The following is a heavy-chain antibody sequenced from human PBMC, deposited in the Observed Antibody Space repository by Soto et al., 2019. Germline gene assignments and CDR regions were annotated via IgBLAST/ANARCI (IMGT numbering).Heavy chain of an antibody. CDR1: VGSISNNRYS. V-gene: IGHV4-39*01. J-gene: IGHJ6*02. CDR2: FFYSGNT. D-gene: IGHD1-26*01. Sequence: SEALSLSCTGSVGSISNNRYSWGWMRQAPGKGLEWIGSFFYSGNTYYNPSLKSRVTISVDTSKNQFSLKLNSVTAADTAIYYCARLLVGATRAYSYYGLDIWGQGTTVT. CDR3: ARLLVGATRAYSYYGLDI.